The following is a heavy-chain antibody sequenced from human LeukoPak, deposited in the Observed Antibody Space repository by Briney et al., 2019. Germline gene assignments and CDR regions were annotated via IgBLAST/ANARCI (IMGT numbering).Heavy chain of an antibody. J-gene: IGHJ4*02. D-gene: IGHD3-10*01. CDR3: ARATSGSYYNVPLDY. CDR2: ISYDGSNK. Sequence: GGSLRLSCAASGFTFSSYAMHWVRQAPGKGLEWVAVISYDGSNKYYADSVKGRFTISRDNSKNTLYLQMNSLRAEDTAVYYCARATSGSYYNVPLDYWGQRTLVTVSS. V-gene: IGHV3-30-3*01. CDR1: GFTFSSYA.